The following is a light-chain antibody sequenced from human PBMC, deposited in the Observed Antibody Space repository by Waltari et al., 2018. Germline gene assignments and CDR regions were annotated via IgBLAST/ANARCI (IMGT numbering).Light chain of an antibody. CDR2: GAS. Sequence: EIVLTQSPATLSLSPGERATLSCRASQSVGSYLAWYQQKHGQAPRLISYGASNRATGIPARFSGRGSGTDCTLSISSVELEDVAVYCCQKRSKWTPELTFGGGTKVEIK. CDR3: QKRSKWTPELT. V-gene: IGKV3-11*01. J-gene: IGKJ4*01. CDR1: QSVGSY.